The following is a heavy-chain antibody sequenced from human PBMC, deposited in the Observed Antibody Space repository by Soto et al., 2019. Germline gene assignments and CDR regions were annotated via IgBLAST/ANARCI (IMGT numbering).Heavy chain of an antibody. CDR3: AGGGVRGVITRTRDYYGMDV. V-gene: IGHV5-51*04. J-gene: IGHJ6*02. CDR2: IYPGDSDT. D-gene: IGHD3-10*01. CDR1: GYSFTSYW. Sequence: GESLKISCKGSGYSFTSYWIGWVRQMPGKGLEWMGIIYPGDSDTRYSPSFQGQVTISADKPISTAYLQWSSLKASDTAMYYCAGGGVRGVITRTRDYYGMDVWGRGTTVTVSS.